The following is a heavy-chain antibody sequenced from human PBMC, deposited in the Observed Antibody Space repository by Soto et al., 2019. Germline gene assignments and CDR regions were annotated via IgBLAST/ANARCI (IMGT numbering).Heavy chain of an antibody. CDR2: VSANGQGI. V-gene: IGHV3-23*01. CDR1: GFTFSSSG. CDR3: AKDRHYPRDYFHY. J-gene: IGHJ4*02. D-gene: IGHD3-10*01. Sequence: GGSLRLSCAASGFTFSSSGISWVRQAPGKGLEWVSAVSANGQGIYYADSVRGRFTISRDNSKNTVFLHMDSLSAEDTAVYYCAKDRHYPRDYFHYWGQGTLVTVSS.